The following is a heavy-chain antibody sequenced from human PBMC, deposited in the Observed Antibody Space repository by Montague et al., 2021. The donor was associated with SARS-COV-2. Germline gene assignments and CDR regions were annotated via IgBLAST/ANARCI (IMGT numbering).Heavy chain of an antibody. CDR1: SGSISSGGYH. J-gene: IGHJ4*02. CDR2: IYYSGKT. D-gene: IGHD3-16*02. V-gene: IGHV4-31*03. Sequence: TLSLTCTVSSGSISSGGYHWSWIRQFPGKALEWIGYIYYSGKTFYNASLKSRVTLAMDTSKSQLSLRVTSVTAADTAVYYCVRGRRLGEFSLMVDFWGQGTLVTVSS. CDR3: VRGRRLGEFSLMVDF.